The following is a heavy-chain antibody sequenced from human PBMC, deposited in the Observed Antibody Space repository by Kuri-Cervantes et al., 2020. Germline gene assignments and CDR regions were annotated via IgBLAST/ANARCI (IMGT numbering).Heavy chain of an antibody. Sequence: SETLSLTCTVSGGSISSYYWSWIRQPPGKGLEWIGYIYYSGSTNYNPSLKSRVTISVDTSKNQFSLKLSSVTAADTAVYYCARRVTTGGWYFDLWGRGTRGTVSS. D-gene: IGHD4-17*01. V-gene: IGHV4-59*01. J-gene: IGHJ2*01. CDR1: GGSISSYY. CDR2: IYYSGST. CDR3: ARRVTTGGWYFDL.